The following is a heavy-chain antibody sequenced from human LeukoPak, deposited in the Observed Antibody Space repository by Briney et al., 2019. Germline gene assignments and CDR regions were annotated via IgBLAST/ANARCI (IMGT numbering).Heavy chain of an antibody. J-gene: IGHJ4*02. CDR2: IYYIRSS. V-gene: IGHV4-59*08. CDR1: GGSISSYY. Sequence: SETLSLTCTVSGGSISSYYWSWIRQPPGRGLEWIGYIYYIRSSNYNPSLKGRVTISVDTSKNQFSLKLTSVTAADTAVYYCARLMNIAAADYWGQGTLVTVSS. CDR3: ARLMNIAAADY. D-gene: IGHD6-13*01.